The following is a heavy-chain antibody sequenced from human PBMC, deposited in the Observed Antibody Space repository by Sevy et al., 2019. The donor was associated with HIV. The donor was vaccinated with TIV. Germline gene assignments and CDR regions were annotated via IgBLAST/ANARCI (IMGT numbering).Heavy chain of an antibody. J-gene: IGHJ5*01. V-gene: IGHV3-33*01. Sequence: GGSLRLSCVASGFTFRSFSMHWVHQAPGKGLEWVAAIWYDGRTERYADSVQGRFTISRDNSKKTVYLQMNSLRDEDTAIYYCARDAARVIVPTAGFDSWGQGTLVTVSS. CDR2: IWYDGRTE. D-gene: IGHD1-1*01. CDR1: GFTFRSFS. CDR3: ARDAARVIVPTAGFDS.